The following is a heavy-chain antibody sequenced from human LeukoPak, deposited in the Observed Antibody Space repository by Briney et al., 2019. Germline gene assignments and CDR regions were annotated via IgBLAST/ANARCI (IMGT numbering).Heavy chain of an antibody. CDR1: GGSFSGYY. CDR2: INHSGST. Sequence: SETLSLTCAVYGGSFSGYYWGWIRQPPGKGLEWIGEINHSGSTNYNPSLKSRVTISVDTSKNQFSLKLSSVTAADTAVYYCARRRGSGYYYDSSGYYPMDVWGKGTTVTVSS. CDR3: ARRRGSGYYYDSSGYYPMDV. D-gene: IGHD3-22*01. V-gene: IGHV4-34*01. J-gene: IGHJ6*03.